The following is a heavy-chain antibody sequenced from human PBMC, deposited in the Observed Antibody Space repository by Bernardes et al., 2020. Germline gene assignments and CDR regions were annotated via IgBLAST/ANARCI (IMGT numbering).Heavy chain of an antibody. CDR2: INHSGST. CDR1: GGSFSGYY. V-gene: IGHV4-34*01. Sequence: SETLSLTCAVYGGSFSGYYWSWIRQPPGKGLEWIGEINHSGSTNYNPSLKSRVTISVDTSKNQFSLKLSSVTAADTAVYYCARGGRIAAAGDKYFDYWGQGTLVTVSS. D-gene: IGHD6-13*01. CDR3: ARGGRIAAAGDKYFDY. J-gene: IGHJ4*02.